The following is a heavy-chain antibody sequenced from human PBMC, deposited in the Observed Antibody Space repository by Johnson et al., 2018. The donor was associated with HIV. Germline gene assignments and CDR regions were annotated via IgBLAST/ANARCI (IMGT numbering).Heavy chain of an antibody. CDR3: ASDYYYDSRARLGAFDI. CDR1: GFTFSDYY. J-gene: IGHJ3*02. V-gene: IGHV3-11*01. Sequence: QVQLVESGGGLVKPGGSLRLSCAASGFTFSDYYMSWIRQAPGKGLEWVSYISSSGSTIYYADSVKGRFTISRDNAKNSLYLQMNSLRAEDTAVYYCASDYYYDSRARLGAFDIWGQGTMVTVSS. CDR2: ISSSGSTI. D-gene: IGHD3-22*01.